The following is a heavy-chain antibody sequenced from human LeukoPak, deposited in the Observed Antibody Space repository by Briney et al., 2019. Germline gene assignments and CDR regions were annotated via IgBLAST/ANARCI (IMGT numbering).Heavy chain of an antibody. CDR1: GGSISRGDYY. J-gene: IGHJ4*02. V-gene: IGHV4-30-4*01. CDR3: ARVVVVPAVVDY. Sequence: KSSETLSLTCTVSGGSISRGDYYWSWIRQPPGKGLEWIGYIYYSGSTYYNPSLKSRVTISVDTSKNQFSLKLSSVTAADTAVYYCARVVVVPAVVDYWGQGTLVTVSS. CDR2: IYYSGST. D-gene: IGHD2-2*01.